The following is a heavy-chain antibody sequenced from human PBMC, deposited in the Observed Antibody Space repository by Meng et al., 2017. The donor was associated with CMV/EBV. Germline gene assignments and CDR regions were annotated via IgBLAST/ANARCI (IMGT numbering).Heavy chain of an antibody. D-gene: IGHD3-16*02. J-gene: IGHJ6*02. CDR2: ISSSNSYI. CDR3: ARASFRFHYYYYGMDV. Sequence: GGSLRLSCAASGFTFSSYSMNWVRQAPGKGLEWVSSISSSNSYIYYADSVKGRFTISRDNAKNSLYLQMNSLRAEDTAVYYCARASFRFHYYYYGMDVWGQGTTVTVSS. CDR1: GFTFSSYS. V-gene: IGHV3-21*04.